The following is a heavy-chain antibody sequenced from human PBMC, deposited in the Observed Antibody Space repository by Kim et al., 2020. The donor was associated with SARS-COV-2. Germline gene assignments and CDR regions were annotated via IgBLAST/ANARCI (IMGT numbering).Heavy chain of an antibody. CDR2: ISYDGSNK. CDR3: ARDRYDILTGKPMYYFDY. D-gene: IGHD3-9*01. J-gene: IGHJ4*02. CDR1: GFTFSSYA. Sequence: GGSLRLSCAASGFTFSSYALHWVRQAPGKALEWVAVISYDGSNKYYADSVKGRFTISRDNSKNTLYLQMHSLRAEDTAVYYCARDRYDILTGKPMYYFDYWGQGTLVTVSS. V-gene: IGHV3-30-3*01.